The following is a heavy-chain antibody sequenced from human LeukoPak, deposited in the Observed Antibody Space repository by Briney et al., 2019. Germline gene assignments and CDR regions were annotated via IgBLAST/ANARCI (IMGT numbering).Heavy chain of an antibody. CDR3: ASLSDLVVVAAT. CDR2: ISSSSSTI. J-gene: IGHJ5*02. D-gene: IGHD2-15*01. CDR1: GFTFSSYS. V-gene: IGHV3-48*01. Sequence: GGSLRLSCAASGFTFSSYSMNWVRQAPGKGLEWVSYISSSSSTIYYADSVKGRFTISRDNSKNTLYLQMNSLRAEDTAVYYCASLSDLVVVAATWGQGTLVTVSS.